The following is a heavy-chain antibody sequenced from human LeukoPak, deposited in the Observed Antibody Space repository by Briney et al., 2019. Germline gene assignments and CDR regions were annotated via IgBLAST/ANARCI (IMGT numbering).Heavy chain of an antibody. CDR1: GGTFSSYA. CDR2: INPNSGGT. J-gene: IGHJ4*02. Sequence: ASVKVSCKASGGTFSSYAISWVRQAPGQGLEWMGWINPNSGGTNYAQKFQGRVTMTRDTSISTAYMELSRLRSDDTAVYYCARALSSSSPLDFDYWGQGTLVTVSS. CDR3: ARALSSSSPLDFDY. V-gene: IGHV1-2*02. D-gene: IGHD6-6*01.